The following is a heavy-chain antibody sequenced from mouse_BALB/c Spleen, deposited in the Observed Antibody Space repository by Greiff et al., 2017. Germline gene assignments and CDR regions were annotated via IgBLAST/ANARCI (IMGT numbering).Heavy chain of an antibody. CDR1: GYTFTSYV. J-gene: IGHJ1*01. CDR2: INPYNDGT. Sequence: VQLQQSGPELVKPGASVKMSCKASGYTFTSYVMHWVKQKPGQGLEWIGYINPYNDGTKYNEKFKGKATLTSDKSSSPAYMELSSLTSEDSAVYYCARAGLGGHWYFDVWGAGTTVTVSS. V-gene: IGHV1-14*01. D-gene: IGHD4-1*01. CDR3: ARAGLGGHWYFDV.